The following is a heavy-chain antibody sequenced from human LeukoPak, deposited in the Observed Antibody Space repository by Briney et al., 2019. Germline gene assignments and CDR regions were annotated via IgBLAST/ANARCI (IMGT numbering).Heavy chain of an antibody. CDR3: ARDHSSGWYGY. CDR2: ISSSSSYI. CDR1: GFTFSSYS. D-gene: IGHD6-19*01. J-gene: IGHJ4*02. Sequence: GGSLRLCCAASGFTFSSYSMNWVRQAPGKGLEWVSSISSSSSYIYYPDSVKGRFTISRDNAKNSLYLQMNSLRAEDTAVYYCARDHSSGWYGYWGQGTLVTVSS. V-gene: IGHV3-21*01.